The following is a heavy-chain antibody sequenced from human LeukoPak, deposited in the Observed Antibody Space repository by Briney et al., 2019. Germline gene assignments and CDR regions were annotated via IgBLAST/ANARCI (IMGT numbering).Heavy chain of an antibody. CDR3: ARVSPPYYCARACFDP. Sequence: ASVKVSCKASGYTFTSYDINWVRQATGQGLEWMGWMNPNSGNTGYAQKFQGRVTMTRNTSISTAYMELSSLRSEDTAVYYCARVSPPYYCARACFDPWGQGTLVTVSS. J-gene: IGHJ5*02. D-gene: IGHD4/OR15-4a*01. CDR2: MNPNSGNT. CDR1: GYTFTSYD. V-gene: IGHV1-8*01.